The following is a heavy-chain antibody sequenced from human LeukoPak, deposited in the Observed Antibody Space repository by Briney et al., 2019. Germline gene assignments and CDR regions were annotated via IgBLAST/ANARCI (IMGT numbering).Heavy chain of an antibody. D-gene: IGHD6-13*01. J-gene: IGHJ4*02. V-gene: IGHV4-59*08. CDR2: IYYSGST. CDR3: ASSGYSSSWPPGGGDY. Sequence: ASETLSLTCTVSGGSISSYYWSWIRQPPGKGLEWIGYIYYSGSTNYNPSLKSRVTISVDTSKNQFSLKLSSVTAADTAVYYCASSGYSSSWPPGGGDYWGQGTLVTVSS. CDR1: GGSISSYY.